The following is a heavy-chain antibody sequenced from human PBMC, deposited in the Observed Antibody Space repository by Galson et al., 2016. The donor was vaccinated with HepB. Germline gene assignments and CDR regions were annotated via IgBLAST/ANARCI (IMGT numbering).Heavy chain of an antibody. CDR1: GYTLSELS. J-gene: IGHJ6*02. D-gene: IGHD6-19*01. V-gene: IGHV1-24*01. Sequence: SVKVSCKVSGYTLSELSMHWVRQAPGKGLEWMGRSDPEDGETIYAQNFQGRVTMTEDTSTDSAYMELSSLRSEDTAMYYCAIEYSSGWDLDHWGQGTTVTVSS. CDR3: AIEYSSGWDLDH. CDR2: SDPEDGET.